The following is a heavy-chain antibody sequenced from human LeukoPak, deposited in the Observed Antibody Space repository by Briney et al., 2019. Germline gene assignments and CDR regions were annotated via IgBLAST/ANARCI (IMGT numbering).Heavy chain of an antibody. J-gene: IGHJ4*02. D-gene: IGHD3-22*01. Sequence: ASVKVSCKASGGTFSSYAISWVRQAPGQGLEWMGGIIPIFGTANYAQKFQGRVTMTRDTSTSTVYMELSSLRSEDTAVYYCAREGGVYYDSSGPYPFDYWGQGTLVTVSS. CDR3: AREGGVYYDSSGPYPFDY. V-gene: IGHV1-69*05. CDR1: GGTFSSYA. CDR2: IIPIFGTA.